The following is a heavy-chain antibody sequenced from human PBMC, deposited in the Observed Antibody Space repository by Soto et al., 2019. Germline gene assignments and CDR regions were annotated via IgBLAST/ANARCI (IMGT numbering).Heavy chain of an antibody. CDR3: ARSSGPAAPPQGWFDP. Sequence: EVQLVQSGAEVKKPGESLKISCKGSGYSFTSYWIGWVRQMPGKGLEWMGIIYPGDSDTRYSPSFQGQVTISADKSISTAYLQWSSLKASDTAMYYCARSSGPAAPPQGWFDPWGQGTLVTVSS. J-gene: IGHJ5*02. D-gene: IGHD2-2*01. CDR2: IYPGDSDT. V-gene: IGHV5-51*01. CDR1: GYSFTSYW.